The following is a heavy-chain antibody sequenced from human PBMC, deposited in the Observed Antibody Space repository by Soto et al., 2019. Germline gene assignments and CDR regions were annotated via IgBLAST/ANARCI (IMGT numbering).Heavy chain of an antibody. V-gene: IGHV1-2*02. Sequence: ASVKVSCKASGYTFTGYYMHWVRQAPGQGLEWMGWINPNSGGTNYAQKFQGRVTMTRDTSISTAYMELSRLRSDDPAVYYCARSGGGIVEVITALDLWGQGTTVTVSS. CDR1: GYTFTGYY. CDR3: ARSGGGIVEVITALDL. D-gene: IGHD2-15*01. CDR2: INPNSGGT. J-gene: IGHJ6*02.